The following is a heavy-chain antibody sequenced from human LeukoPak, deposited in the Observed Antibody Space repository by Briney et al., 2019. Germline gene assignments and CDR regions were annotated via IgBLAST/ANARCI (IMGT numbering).Heavy chain of an antibody. D-gene: IGHD4-17*01. V-gene: IGHV1-18*01. CDR1: GYTFTSYG. J-gene: IGHJ5*02. CDR2: ISAYNGNT. Sequence: ASVKVSCKASGYTFTSYGISWVRQAPGQGLEWMGWISAYNGNTNYAQKLQGRVTMTTDTSTSTAYMELSSLRSEDTAVYYCARGRITRLTTVTTGWFDPWGQGTLVTVSS. CDR3: ARGRITRLTTVTTGWFDP.